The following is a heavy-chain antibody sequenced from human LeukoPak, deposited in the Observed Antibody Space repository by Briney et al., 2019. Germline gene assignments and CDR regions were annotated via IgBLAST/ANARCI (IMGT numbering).Heavy chain of an antibody. CDR2: IYHSAST. CDR1: GYSISSGYH. V-gene: IGHV4-38-2*02. Sequence: SETLSLTCTVSGYSISSGYHWGWIRQPPGKGLEWIGSIYHSASTYYNPSLKSRVTISIDTSKNQFYLKLRSVTAADTAVYYCARVVQSTDSSGFYLPEYFQHWGQGTLVTVSS. D-gene: IGHD3-22*01. J-gene: IGHJ1*01. CDR3: ARVVQSTDSSGFYLPEYFQH.